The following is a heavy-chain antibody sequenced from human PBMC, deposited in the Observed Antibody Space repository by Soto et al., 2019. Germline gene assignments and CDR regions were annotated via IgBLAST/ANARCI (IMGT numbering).Heavy chain of an antibody. J-gene: IGHJ6*03. CDR2: IYPGDSDT. CDR3: ARSRSSSGGYYYYYYMDV. V-gene: IGHV5-51*01. CDR1: GYSFTSYW. Sequence: GESLKISCKGSGYSFTSYWIGWVRQMPGKGLEWMGIIYPGDSDTRYSPSFQGQVTISADKSISTAYLQWSSLKASDTAMYYCARSRSSSGGYYYYYYMDVWGKGTTVTVSS. D-gene: IGHD6-6*01.